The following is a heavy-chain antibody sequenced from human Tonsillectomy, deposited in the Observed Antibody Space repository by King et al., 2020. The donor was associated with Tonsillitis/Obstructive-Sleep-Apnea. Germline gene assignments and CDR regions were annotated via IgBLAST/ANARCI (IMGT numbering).Heavy chain of an antibody. CDR3: ARDPRENDYSNYGYYYYYMDV. CDR2: ISSSSSTI. V-gene: IGHV3-48*02. J-gene: IGHJ6*03. D-gene: IGHD4-11*01. Sequence: VQLVESGGGLVQPGGSLRLSCAASGFTFSSYSMNWVRQAPGKGLEWVSYISSSSSTIYYADSVKGRFTISRDNAKNSLYLQMNSLRDEDTAVYYCARDPRENDYSNYGYYYYYMDVWGKGTTVTVSS. CDR1: GFTFSSYS.